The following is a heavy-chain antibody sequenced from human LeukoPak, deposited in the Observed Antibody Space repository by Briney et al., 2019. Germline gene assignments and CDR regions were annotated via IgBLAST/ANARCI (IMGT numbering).Heavy chain of an antibody. D-gene: IGHD6-6*01. J-gene: IGHJ4*02. V-gene: IGHV3-48*04. CDR2: ISSSSSTI. CDR1: GFTFSSYS. CDR3: ARVLRGAEYTYSSSAFFDY. Sequence: GGSLRLSCAASGFTFSSYSMNWVRQAPGKGLEWVSYISSSSSTIYYADSVKGRFTISRDNAKNSLYLQMNSRRAEDTAVYYCARVLRGAEYTYSSSAFFDYWGQGTLVTVSS.